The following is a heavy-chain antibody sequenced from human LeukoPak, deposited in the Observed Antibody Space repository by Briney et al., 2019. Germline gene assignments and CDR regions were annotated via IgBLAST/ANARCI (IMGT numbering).Heavy chain of an antibody. CDR3: ATPEGGYYFDY. J-gene: IGHJ4*02. D-gene: IGHD3-22*01. CDR1: GFTFSSYS. Sequence: GGSLRLSCAASGFTFSSYSMNWVRQAPGKGLEWVSYISSSSSTIYYADSVKGRFTISRDNAKNSLYLQMNSLRAEDTAVYYCATPEGGYYFDYWGQGTLVTVSS. CDR2: ISSSSSTI. V-gene: IGHV3-48*04.